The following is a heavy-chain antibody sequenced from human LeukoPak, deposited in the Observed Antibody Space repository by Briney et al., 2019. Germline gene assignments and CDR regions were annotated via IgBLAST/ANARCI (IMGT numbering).Heavy chain of an antibody. J-gene: IGHJ3*02. CDR1: HYTFTSYG. CDR2: IGAYNGNT. D-gene: IGHD5-24*01. Sequence: ASVKVSCKASHYTFTSYGISWVRQAPGQGLEGMGWIGAYNGNTNYAQMLQGRVTMTTDTSTSTAYMELRSLRSDDTAVYSCARGLQETLGWLKAFSAFDIWGQGTMVTVSS. CDR3: ARGLQETLGWLKAFSAFDI. V-gene: IGHV1-18*01.